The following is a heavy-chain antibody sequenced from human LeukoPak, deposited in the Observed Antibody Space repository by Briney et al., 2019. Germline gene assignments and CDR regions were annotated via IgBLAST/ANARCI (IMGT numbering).Heavy chain of an antibody. Sequence: PGGSLRLSCVASGFTFNSYWMSWVRHAPGKGLEWVANMRQDGSEKYYVDSVKGRFTISRDNAKNSLYLQMNSLRAEDTAVYYCARGFNWNYGRFDFWGQGTLVTVSS. CDR2: MRQDGSEK. D-gene: IGHD1-7*01. J-gene: IGHJ4*02. CDR1: GFTFNSYW. CDR3: ARGFNWNYGRFDF. V-gene: IGHV3-7*05.